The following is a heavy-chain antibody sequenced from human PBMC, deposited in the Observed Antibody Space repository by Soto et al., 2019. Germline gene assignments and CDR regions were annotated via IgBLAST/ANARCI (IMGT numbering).Heavy chain of an antibody. Sequence: QVQLVQSGAEEKKPEASVKVSCKAPGYTFTSCAMHWVRQAPGQRLEWMGWINAGNGNTKYSQKFQGRVTITRDTSASTAYMEVSSLRSEDTAVYYCARDILFDYWGQGTLVTVSS. V-gene: IGHV1-3*05. D-gene: IGHD2-15*01. CDR3: ARDILFDY. J-gene: IGHJ4*02. CDR2: INAGNGNT. CDR1: GYTFTSCA.